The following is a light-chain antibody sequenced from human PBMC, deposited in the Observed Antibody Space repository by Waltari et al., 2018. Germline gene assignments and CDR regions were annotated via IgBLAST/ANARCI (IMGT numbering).Light chain of an antibody. CDR2: EVS. CDR3: MQTVQLLFMYT. CDR1: QSPLRSDGKTY. V-gene: IGKV2D-29*01. Sequence: DIVLTQTPLSLSFTPGQPASISCKSSQSPLRSDGKTYLYWYLQKPGQPPQPLMYEVSKRFSGVSDRFSDSGSGTDFTLNISRVEAEDVGVYYCMQTVQLLFMYTFGPGTKLEIK. J-gene: IGKJ2*01.